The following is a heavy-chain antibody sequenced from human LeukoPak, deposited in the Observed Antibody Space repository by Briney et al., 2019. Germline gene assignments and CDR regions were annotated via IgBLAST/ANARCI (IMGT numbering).Heavy chain of an antibody. Sequence: GGSLRLSCAASGFDFSTYAINWVRQAPGKGLEWISYVSSTGGDKFYADSVKGRFTISRDNARNSVYMEMNDLIDEDTAFYYCARGENGSFDRWGQGTLVIVSS. CDR1: GFDFSTYA. J-gene: IGHJ4*02. CDR3: ARGENGSFDR. CDR2: VSSTGGDK. D-gene: IGHD3-10*01. V-gene: IGHV3-21*05.